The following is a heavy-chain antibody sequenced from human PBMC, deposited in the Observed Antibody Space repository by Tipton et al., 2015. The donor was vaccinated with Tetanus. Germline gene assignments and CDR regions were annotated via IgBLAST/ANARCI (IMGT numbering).Heavy chain of an antibody. V-gene: IGHV3-23*03. CDR2: IYSGDSRT. Sequence: SLRLSCAASGFTFNTYAMSWVRQAPGKGLEWVSVIYSGDSRTYYADSVKGRFTISRDNSKNTLYLQMNSLRADDTAVYYCGGFSFSDDLDIWGRGTMVTVSS. J-gene: IGHJ3*02. D-gene: IGHD2-15*01. CDR3: GGFSFSDDLDI. CDR1: GFTFNTYA.